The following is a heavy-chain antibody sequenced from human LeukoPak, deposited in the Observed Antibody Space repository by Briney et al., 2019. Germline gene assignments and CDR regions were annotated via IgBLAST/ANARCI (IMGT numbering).Heavy chain of an antibody. CDR1: GFTFSSYA. J-gene: IGHJ4*02. CDR3: AKGPDYDSSGYSKIPYYFDY. V-gene: IGHV3-9*01. Sequence: GGSLRLSCAASGFTFSSYAMHWVRQAPGKGLEWVSGISWNSGSIGYADSVKGRFTISRDNAKNSLYLQMNSLRAEDTALYYCAKGPDYDSSGYSKIPYYFDYWGQGTLVTVSS. D-gene: IGHD3-22*01. CDR2: ISWNSGSI.